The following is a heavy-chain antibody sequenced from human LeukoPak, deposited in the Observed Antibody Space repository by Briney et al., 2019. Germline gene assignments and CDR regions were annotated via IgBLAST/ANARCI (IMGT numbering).Heavy chain of an antibody. CDR3: ARGRSGGDCFDP. CDR1: GGSIGSYY. D-gene: IGHD3-10*01. Sequence: PSETLSLTCAVSGGSIGSYYWSWIRQPPGKGLAWIGYIHDSGSTKHNPSLKSRVTMSVDTSRHHLSLKLTSVPPAATALYYCARGRSGGDCFDPWPQGTLVTVSS. CDR2: IHDSGST. V-gene: IGHV4-59*01. J-gene: IGHJ5*02.